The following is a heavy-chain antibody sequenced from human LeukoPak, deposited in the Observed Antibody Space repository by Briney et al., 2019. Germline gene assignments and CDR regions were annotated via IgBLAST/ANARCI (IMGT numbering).Heavy chain of an antibody. CDR2: IYPGDSDT. Sequence: GESLKISCKGSGYSFTSYWIGWVRQMPGKGLEWMGIIYPGDSDTRYSPSFQGQVTISADKSISTAYLQWSSLKASDTAMYYCARRHYYGSGSYYARSWLDPWGQGTLVTVSS. CDR3: ARRHYYGSGSYYARSWLDP. J-gene: IGHJ5*02. V-gene: IGHV5-51*01. CDR1: GYSFTSYW. D-gene: IGHD3-10*01.